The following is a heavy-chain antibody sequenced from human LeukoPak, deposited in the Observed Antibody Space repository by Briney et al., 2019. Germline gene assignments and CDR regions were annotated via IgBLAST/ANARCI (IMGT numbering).Heavy chain of an antibody. V-gene: IGHV3-33*01. J-gene: IGHJ6*03. CDR1: GFSFNNYG. Sequence: GGSLRLSCAASGFSFNNYGMHWVRQAPGKGLEWVAVIWFDGNNNNYADSVKGRFTISRDNAKNTLSLQMNSLRADDTAVYYCARAGRPVLQYYYYYYMDVWGEGTTVTVSS. CDR2: IWFDGNNN. CDR3: ARAGRPVLQYYYYYYMDV. D-gene: IGHD6-6*01.